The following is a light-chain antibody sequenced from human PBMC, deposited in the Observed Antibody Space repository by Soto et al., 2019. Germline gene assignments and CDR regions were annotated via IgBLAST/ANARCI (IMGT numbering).Light chain of an antibody. J-gene: IGKJ1*01. CDR2: GAS. Sequence: LVLTQSAVTLSLSPGERATLSCRASQSVSSSYLAWYQQKPGQAPRLLIYGASSRATGIPDRFSGSGSGTDFTLTISRLEPEDFAVYYCQQYGSSPRTFGQGTKV. V-gene: IGKV3-20*01. CDR3: QQYGSSPRT. CDR1: QSVSSSY.